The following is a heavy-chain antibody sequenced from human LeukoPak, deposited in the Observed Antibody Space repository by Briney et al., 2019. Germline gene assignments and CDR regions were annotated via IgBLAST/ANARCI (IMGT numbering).Heavy chain of an antibody. CDR2: INPNSGGT. CDR3: ARDSMTYYDFWSGYYNQYNWFDP. J-gene: IGHJ5*02. V-gene: IGHV1-2*02. Sequence: ASVKVSCKASGYTFTDDYMHWVRQAPGQGLEWMGWINPNSGGTNYAQKFQGRVTMTRDTSISTAYMELSRLRSDDTAVYYCARDSMTYYDFWSGYYNQYNWFDPWGQGTLVTVSS. D-gene: IGHD3-3*01. CDR1: GYTFTDDY.